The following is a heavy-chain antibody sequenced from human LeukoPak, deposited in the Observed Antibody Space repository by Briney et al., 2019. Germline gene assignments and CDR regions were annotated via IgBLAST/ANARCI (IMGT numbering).Heavy chain of an antibody. V-gene: IGHV5-51*01. CDR1: GYSFTSYW. CDR3: ARHLGDPEWLLFLLPNWFDP. J-gene: IGHJ5*02. CDR2: IYPGDSDT. Sequence: GESLKISCKGSGYSFTSYWIGWVRQMPGKGLEWMGIIYPGDSDTRYSPSFQGRVTISADKSISTAYLQWSSLKASDTAMYYCARHLGDPEWLLFLLPNWFDPWGQGTLVTVSS. D-gene: IGHD3-3*01.